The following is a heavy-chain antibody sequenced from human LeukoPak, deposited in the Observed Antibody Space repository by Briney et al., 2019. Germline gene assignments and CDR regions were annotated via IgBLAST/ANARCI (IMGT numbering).Heavy chain of an antibody. D-gene: IGHD6-13*01. V-gene: IGHV3-48*04. Sequence: GRSLRLSCAASGFTFSSYGMHWVRQAPGKGLEWVSYISSSGSTIYYADSVKGRFTISRDNAKNSLYLQMNSLRAEDTAVYYCARDRSLDSSSWYDFWGQGTLVTVSS. CDR3: ARDRSLDSSSWYDF. CDR2: ISSSGSTI. J-gene: IGHJ5*01. CDR1: GFTFSSYG.